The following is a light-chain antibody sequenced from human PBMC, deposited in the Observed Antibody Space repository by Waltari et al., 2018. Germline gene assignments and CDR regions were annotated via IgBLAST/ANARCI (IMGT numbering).Light chain of an antibody. CDR1: QSVFRTSNNKHF. V-gene: IGKV4-1*01. CDR2: WAS. J-gene: IGKJ1*01. CDR3: LQYASAPWT. Sequence: DIVMTQSPDSLAVSLGERATLDCKSSQSVFRTSNNKHFLAWYQQKPGQPPNLLIYWASTRESGVPDRFSGSGSGTDFTLTINSLQAEDVAVYYCLQYASAPWTFGQGTKVEIK.